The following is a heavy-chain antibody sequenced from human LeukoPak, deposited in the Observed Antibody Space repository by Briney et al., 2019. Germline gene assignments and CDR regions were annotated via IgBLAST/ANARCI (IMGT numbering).Heavy chain of an antibody. Sequence: GGSLRLSCAASGFTVSSSYMSWVRQAPGKGLEWVSIIYSGGSTYYADSVKGRFTISRDNSKNTLFLQMNSLRVEDTAVYYCARDMRYCSGGSCYPFYHDYWGQGTLVTVSS. V-gene: IGHV3-66*01. CDR1: GFTVSSSY. J-gene: IGHJ4*02. CDR3: ARDMRYCSGGSCYPFYHDY. CDR2: IYSGGST. D-gene: IGHD2-15*01.